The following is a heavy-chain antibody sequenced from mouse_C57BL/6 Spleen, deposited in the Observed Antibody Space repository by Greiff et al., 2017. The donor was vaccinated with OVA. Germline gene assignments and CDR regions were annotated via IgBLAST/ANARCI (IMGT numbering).Heavy chain of an antibody. CDR2: IRNKANGYTT. CDR3: ARLYGSFDY. CDR1: GFTFTDYY. Sequence: DVKLQESGGGLVQPGGSLSLSCAASGFTFTDYYMSWVRQPPGKALEWLGFIRNKANGYTTEYSASVKGRFTISRDNSQSILYLQMNALRAEDSATYYCARLYGSFDYWGQGTTLTVSS. J-gene: IGHJ2*01. V-gene: IGHV7-3*01. D-gene: IGHD2-2*01.